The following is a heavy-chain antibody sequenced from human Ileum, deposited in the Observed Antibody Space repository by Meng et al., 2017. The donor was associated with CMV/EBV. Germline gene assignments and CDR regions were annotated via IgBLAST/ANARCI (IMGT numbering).Heavy chain of an antibody. V-gene: IGHV4-34*01. CDR2: FNHYGST. CDR3: ASGKSNLEY. J-gene: IGHJ4*02. Sequence: QVQLKEWGAGLLKPSETLSLPCAVYGGSFSGYYWSWIRQVPGKGLEWIGEFNHYGSTNYNPSLKSRVTISVDTSKNQFSLNLSSVTAADTAVYYCASGKSNLEYWGQGTLVTVSS. D-gene: IGHD4-11*01. CDR1: GGSFSGYY.